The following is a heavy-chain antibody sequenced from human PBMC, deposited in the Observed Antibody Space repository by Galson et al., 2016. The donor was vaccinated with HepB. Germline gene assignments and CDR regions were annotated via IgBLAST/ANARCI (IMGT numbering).Heavy chain of an antibody. CDR1: GGSVSTPTW. Sequence: SETLSLTCSVSGGSVSTPTWWTWVRQSPGKGLEWIGESYHTGTANYYPSLRRRVSIAVDKPKNQIVLRLASVTAADTGIYFCASKGWTSGSHDSYGLDVWGQGTTVTVSS. J-gene: IGHJ6*01. D-gene: IGHD6-19*01. V-gene: IGHV4-4*02. CDR2: SYHTGTA. CDR3: ASKGWTSGSHDSYGLDV.